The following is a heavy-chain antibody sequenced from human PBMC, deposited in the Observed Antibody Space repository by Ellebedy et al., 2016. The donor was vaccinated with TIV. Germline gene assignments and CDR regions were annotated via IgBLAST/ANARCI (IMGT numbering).Heavy chain of an antibody. CDR3: AKPYCSGGYCYWGYYFDS. CDR1: GFTSSNYG. D-gene: IGHD2-21*01. V-gene: IGHV3-30*18. J-gene: IGHJ4*02. Sequence: PGGSLRLSCAASGFTSSNYGMHWVRQAPGTGLEWVAVISYDGTNKYYADSVKGRITISRDNSKNTLYLQMNSLRAEDTAVYYCAKPYCSGGYCYWGYYFDSWGQGSLVTVSS. CDR2: ISYDGTNK.